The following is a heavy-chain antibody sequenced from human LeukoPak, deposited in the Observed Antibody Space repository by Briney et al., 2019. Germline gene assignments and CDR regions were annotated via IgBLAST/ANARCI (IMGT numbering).Heavy chain of an antibody. D-gene: IGHD1-26*01. CDR1: GGSISSYD. CDR3: ARNGIVGATPYFDY. CDR2: IYYSGST. Sequence: SETLSLTSAVPGGSISSYDWSSIRPPPGKGVGWAGHIYYSGSTNYNASLKGRVTISVDTSKNQFSLKMSTLTAADTAVYYCARNGIVGATPYFDYWGQGTLVTVSS. J-gene: IGHJ4*02. V-gene: IGHV4-59*01.